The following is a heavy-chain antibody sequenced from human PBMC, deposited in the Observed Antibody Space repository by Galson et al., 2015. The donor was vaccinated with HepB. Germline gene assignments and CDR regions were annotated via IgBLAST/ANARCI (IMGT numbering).Heavy chain of an antibody. V-gene: IGHV3-23*01. D-gene: IGHD2-2*01. CDR2: ISGSGGST. CDR1: GFTFSSYA. Sequence: SLRLSCAASGFTFSSYAMSWVRQAPGKGLEWVSAISGSGGSTYYADSVKGRFTISRDNSKNTLYLQMNSLRAEDTAVYYCASLRGDIVVVPADLSFDYWGQGTLVTVSS. CDR3: ASLRGDIVVVPADLSFDY. J-gene: IGHJ4*02.